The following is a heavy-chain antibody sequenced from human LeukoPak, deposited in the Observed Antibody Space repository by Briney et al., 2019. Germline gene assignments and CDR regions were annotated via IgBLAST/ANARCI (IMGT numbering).Heavy chain of an antibody. V-gene: IGHV1-24*01. CDR3: ARARTWRWLQTSGYYFDY. D-gene: IGHD5-24*01. Sequence: GASVKVSCKVSGYTLTELSMHWVRQAPGKGLEWMGGFDPEDGETIYAQKFQGRVTITADESTSTAYMELSSLRSEDTAVYYCARARTWRWLQTSGYYFDYWGQGTLVTVSS. CDR2: FDPEDGET. J-gene: IGHJ4*02. CDR1: GYTLTELS.